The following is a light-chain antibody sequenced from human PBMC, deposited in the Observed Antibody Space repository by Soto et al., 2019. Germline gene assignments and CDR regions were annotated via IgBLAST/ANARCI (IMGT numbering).Light chain of an antibody. CDR2: EVS. CDR1: SSDIGGYNY. CDR3: SSYTISTLFV. J-gene: IGLJ1*01. V-gene: IGLV2-14*01. Sequence: QSALTQPASVSASPGQSSTISCTGTSSDIGGYNYVSWYQQQPGKAPKLMIYEVSTRPSGVSNRFSGSKSGNTASLTISGLQAEDEADYYCSSYTISTLFVFGTGTKLTVL.